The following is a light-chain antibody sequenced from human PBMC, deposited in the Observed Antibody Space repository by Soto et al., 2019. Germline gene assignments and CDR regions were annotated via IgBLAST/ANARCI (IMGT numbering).Light chain of an antibody. Sequence: DIVMTQSPDSLAVSLGERATINCKSSQSVLYSSNNKNYLAWYQQKPGQPPKLLIYWASTRESGVPDRFSGSGCGTDFTLTISSLQAEDVAVYYCQQYYSTPTFGPGTKVDIK. CDR2: WAS. V-gene: IGKV4-1*01. J-gene: IGKJ3*01. CDR1: QSVLYSSNNKNY. CDR3: QQYYSTPT.